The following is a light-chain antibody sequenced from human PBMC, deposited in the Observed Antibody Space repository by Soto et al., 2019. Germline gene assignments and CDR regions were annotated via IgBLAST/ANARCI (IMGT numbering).Light chain of an antibody. CDR2: GAS. CDR1: QSVSSN. CDR3: QQYGSSRWT. V-gene: IGKV3-20*01. J-gene: IGKJ1*01. Sequence: EIVMTQSPVTLSVSPGERVTLSCRASQSVSSNLAWYQQKPGQAPSLLIYGASSRATGIPDRFSGSGSGTDFTLTISRLEPEDFAVYYCQQYGSSRWTFGQGTKVDIK.